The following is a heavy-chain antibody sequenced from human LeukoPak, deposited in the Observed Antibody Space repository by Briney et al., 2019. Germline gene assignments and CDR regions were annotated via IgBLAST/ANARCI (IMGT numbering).Heavy chain of an antibody. Sequence: AGGSLGLSCAASGFTFSNYAMHWVRQAPGKGLEWVANIKQDGSEKYYVDSVKGRFTISRDNAKNSLYLQMNSLRAEDTAVYYCARRWELNYWGQGTLVTVSS. J-gene: IGHJ4*02. CDR1: GFTFSNYA. CDR2: IKQDGSEK. CDR3: ARRWELNY. D-gene: IGHD1-26*01. V-gene: IGHV3-7*01.